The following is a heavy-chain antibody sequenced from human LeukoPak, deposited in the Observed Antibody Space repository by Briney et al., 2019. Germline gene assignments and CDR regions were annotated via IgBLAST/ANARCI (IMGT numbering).Heavy chain of an antibody. V-gene: IGHV3-30*04. CDR1: GFTFSDYA. CDR2: ISHDVSKI. D-gene: IGHD3-10*01. J-gene: IGHJ4*02. Sequence: GGSLRLSCAASGFTFSDYAMHWVRQAPGKGLEGVAVISHDVSKIYNADSVKGRFTISRDNSKNTLYLQVNSLRAEDPAVYYCAKDMYYYGSETYWYWGPGTLVTVSS. CDR3: AKDMYYYGSETYWY.